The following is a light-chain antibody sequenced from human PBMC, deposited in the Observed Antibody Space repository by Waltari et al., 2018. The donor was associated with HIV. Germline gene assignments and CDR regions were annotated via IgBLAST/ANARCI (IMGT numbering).Light chain of an antibody. CDR3: ATWDDSSSGSWV. CDR2: RNN. CDR1: ISNIGSHF. J-gene: IGLJ3*02. Sequence: QSVLTQPPSASGTPGPRVPISCSGGISNIGSHFVYWSQQVAGTTPKLLIFRNNKRPSGVPDRFSGSKSGTSASLSISGLRPEDEADYYCATWDDSSSGSWVFGGGTKVTVL. V-gene: IGLV1-47*01.